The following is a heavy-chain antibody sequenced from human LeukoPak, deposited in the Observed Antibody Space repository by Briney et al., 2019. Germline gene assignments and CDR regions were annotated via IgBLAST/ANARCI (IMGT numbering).Heavy chain of an antibody. Sequence: GGSLRLSSAASGFTFSSYEMNWVRQAPGKGLEWVSYISSSGSTIYYADSVKGRFTISRDNSKNTLYLQMNSLRAEDTAVYYCARSSMVRGVNLSRFYFDYWGQGTLVTVSS. J-gene: IGHJ4*02. CDR3: ARSSMVRGVNLSRFYFDY. CDR2: ISSSGSTI. CDR1: GFTFSSYE. D-gene: IGHD3-10*01. V-gene: IGHV3-48*03.